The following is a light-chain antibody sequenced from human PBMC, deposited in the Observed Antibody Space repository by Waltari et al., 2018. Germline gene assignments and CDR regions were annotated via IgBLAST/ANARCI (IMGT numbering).Light chain of an antibody. CDR3: QSYDSSLSGYV. CDR2: GNT. Sequence: QSVLTQPPSVSGAPGQRVTISCTGSSSNIREGYDVQWYHQIPGTAPKLLIYGNTNRPSGVPDRFSGSKSGTSASLAITGLQAEDEADYYCQSYDSSLSGYVFGTGTKVTVL. CDR1: SSNIREGYD. V-gene: IGLV1-40*01. J-gene: IGLJ1*01.